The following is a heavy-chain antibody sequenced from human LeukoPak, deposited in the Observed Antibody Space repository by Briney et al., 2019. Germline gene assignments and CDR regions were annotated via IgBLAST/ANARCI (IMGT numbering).Heavy chain of an antibody. Sequence: GGSLRLSCAVSGFTFGSYGVHWVRRAPGKGLEWVTFIRSDGSDKYYADSVKGRFTISRDDSKNALYLQMNSLKPEDTAIYHCVQDRDWGFGYWGRGTLVTVSS. CDR2: IRSDGSDK. D-gene: IGHD7-27*01. V-gene: IGHV3-30*02. J-gene: IGHJ4*02. CDR3: VQDRDWGFGY. CDR1: GFTFGSYG.